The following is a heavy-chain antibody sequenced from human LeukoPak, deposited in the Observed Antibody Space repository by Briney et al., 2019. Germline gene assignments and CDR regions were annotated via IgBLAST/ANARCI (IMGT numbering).Heavy chain of an antibody. CDR2: ISYDGSYK. CDR3: ARGAQDTVATIGYFDY. J-gene: IGHJ4*02. Sequence: GGSLRLSRAASGFIFSNYAMHWVRQAPGKGLEWVAVISYDGSYKYYADSVKGRFTISRDKSKNTLYLQMDSLRAEDTAVYYCARGAQDTVATIGYFDYWGQGTLVTVSS. V-gene: IGHV3-30*04. CDR1: GFIFSNYA. D-gene: IGHD5-12*01.